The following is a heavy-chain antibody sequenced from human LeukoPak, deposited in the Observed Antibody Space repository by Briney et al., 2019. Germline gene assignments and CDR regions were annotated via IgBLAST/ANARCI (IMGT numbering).Heavy chain of an antibody. Sequence: PSETLSLTCAVSGGSISSSNWWSWVRQPPGKGLEWIGEIYHSGSTNYNPSLKSRLTISVDTSKNQFSLKLRSVTAADTAVYYCARGRVVRGVVVRGATKNLFFDYWGQGTLVTVSS. D-gene: IGHD3-10*01. V-gene: IGHV4-4*02. CDR3: ARGRVVRGVVVRGATKNLFFDY. J-gene: IGHJ4*02. CDR2: IYHSGST. CDR1: GGSISSSNW.